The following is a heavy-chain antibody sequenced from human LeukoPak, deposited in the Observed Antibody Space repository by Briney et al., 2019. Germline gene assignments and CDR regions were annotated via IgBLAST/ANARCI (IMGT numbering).Heavy chain of an antibody. CDR2: IHYSGTT. J-gene: IGHJ4*02. CDR3: ARHGGSHFLY. D-gene: IGHD1-26*01. CDR1: GGSISSYY. V-gene: IGHV4-59*08. Sequence: PSETLSLTCTVSGGSISSYYWSWIRQPPGKGLEWIAYIHYSGTTKYNPSLKSRVTISVDTSKNQFSLKLSSVTAADTAVYYCARHGGSHFLYWGQGILVTVSS.